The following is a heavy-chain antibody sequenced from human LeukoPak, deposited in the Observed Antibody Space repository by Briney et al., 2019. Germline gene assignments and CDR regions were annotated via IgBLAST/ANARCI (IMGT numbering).Heavy chain of an antibody. CDR1: GFTFSSYA. CDR3: LARFDP. CDR2: ISGSGGST. Sequence: GGSLRLSWAASGFTFSSYAMSWVRQAPGKGLEWVSAISGSGGSTYYADSVKGRFTISRDNSKNTLYLQMNSMRVEDTAVYSCLARFDPWGQGTLVTVSS. V-gene: IGHV3-23*01. J-gene: IGHJ5*02.